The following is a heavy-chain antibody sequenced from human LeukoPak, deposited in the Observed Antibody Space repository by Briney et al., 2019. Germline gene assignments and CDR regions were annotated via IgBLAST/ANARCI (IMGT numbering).Heavy chain of an antibody. CDR1: GYPFTAYF. CDR2: IYPGGVSA. CDR3: ARRSSDNYWAFDY. Sequence: ASVKVSCKSSGYPFTAYFIHWVRQAPGQGLEWVGMIYPGGVSASYAQKFQGRVTMTRDTSTSTMYMELSSLRSEDTAVYYCARRSSDNYWAFDYWGQGTLVTVSS. J-gene: IGHJ4*02. V-gene: IGHV1-46*01. D-gene: IGHD3-22*01.